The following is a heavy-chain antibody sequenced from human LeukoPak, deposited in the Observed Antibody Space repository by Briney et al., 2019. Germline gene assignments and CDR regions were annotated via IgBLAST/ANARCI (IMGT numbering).Heavy chain of an antibody. CDR1: GFTFDDYA. CDR3: AKGAYYDFWSGRGQDSNDAFDI. CDR2: ISWNSGSI. V-gene: IGHV3-9*03. D-gene: IGHD3-3*01. Sequence: GGSLRLSCAASGFTFDDYAMHWVRQAPGKGLEWVSGISWNSGSIGYADSVKGRFTISRDNAKNSLYLQMNSLRAEDMALYYCAKGAYYDFWSGRGQDSNDAFDIWGQGTMVTVSS. J-gene: IGHJ3*02.